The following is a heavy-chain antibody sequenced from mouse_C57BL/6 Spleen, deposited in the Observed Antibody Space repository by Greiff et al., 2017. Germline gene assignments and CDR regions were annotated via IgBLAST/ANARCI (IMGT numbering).Heavy chain of an antibody. CDR1: GFTFTDYY. CDR3: ARYDGYYVAY. Sequence: EVMLVESGGGLVQPGGSLSLSCAASGFTFTDYYMSWVRQPPGKALEWLGFIRNKANGYTTEYRASVKGRFTISRDNSQSILYLQMNALRAEDSATYYCARYDGYYVAYWGQGTLVTVSA. J-gene: IGHJ3*01. D-gene: IGHD2-3*01. V-gene: IGHV7-3*01. CDR2: IRNKANGYTT.